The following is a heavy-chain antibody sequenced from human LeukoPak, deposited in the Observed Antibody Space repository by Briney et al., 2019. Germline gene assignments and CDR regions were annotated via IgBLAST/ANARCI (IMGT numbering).Heavy chain of an antibody. J-gene: IGHJ6*02. D-gene: IGHD5-18*01. CDR2: IYYSGST. Sequence: SETLSLTCTVSGGSISSGGYYWSWIRQHPGKGLEWIGYIYYSGSTYYNPSLKSRVTISVDTSKNQFSLKLSSVTAADTAVYYCARASGYSYGQQYYYYGMDVWGQGTTVTVSS. CDR1: GGSISSGGYY. CDR3: ARASGYSYGQQYYYYGMDV. V-gene: IGHV4-31*03.